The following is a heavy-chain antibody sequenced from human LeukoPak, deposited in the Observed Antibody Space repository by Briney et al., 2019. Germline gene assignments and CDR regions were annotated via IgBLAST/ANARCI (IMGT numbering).Heavy chain of an antibody. Sequence: GGSLRLSCAASGFTFSDYYMSWVRQAPGKGLEWVSYISSSSSYTNYADSVKGRFTISRDNAKNSLYLQMNSLRAEDRAVYYCASGIAAAGTGYWGQGTLVTVSS. CDR1: GFTFSDYY. D-gene: IGHD6-13*01. V-gene: IGHV3-11*03. J-gene: IGHJ4*02. CDR3: ASGIAAAGTGY. CDR2: ISSSSSYT.